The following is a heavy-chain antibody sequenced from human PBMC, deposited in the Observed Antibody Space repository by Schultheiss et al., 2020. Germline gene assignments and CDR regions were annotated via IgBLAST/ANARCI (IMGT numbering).Heavy chain of an antibody. CDR2: INHSGST. Sequence: SQTLSLTCAVYGGSFSGYYWSWIRQPPGKGLEWIGEINHSGSTNYNPSLKSRVTISVDTSKNQFSLKLSSVTAADTAVYYCARGREDDYVWGSYYYFDYWGQGTLVTVSS. V-gene: IGHV4-34*01. D-gene: IGHD3-16*01. J-gene: IGHJ4*02. CDR1: GGSFSGYY. CDR3: ARGREDDYVWGSYYYFDY.